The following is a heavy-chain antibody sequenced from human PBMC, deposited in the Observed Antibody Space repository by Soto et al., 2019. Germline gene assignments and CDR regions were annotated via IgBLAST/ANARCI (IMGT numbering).Heavy chain of an antibody. J-gene: IGHJ4*02. CDR2: IYWDDDE. Sequence: QITLKESGPTLVKPTQTLTLTCTFSGFSLSMSGVTVGWIRQPPGKALELLAHIYWDDDERYSPALQTRLTITKDTSKSQVVLTMTNREPVDTATYYCAHREYCISPSCCGRLVGDYWGQVTLVTV. CDR1: GFSLSMSGVT. D-gene: IGHD2-2*01. V-gene: IGHV2-5*02. CDR3: AHREYCISPSCCGRLVGDY.